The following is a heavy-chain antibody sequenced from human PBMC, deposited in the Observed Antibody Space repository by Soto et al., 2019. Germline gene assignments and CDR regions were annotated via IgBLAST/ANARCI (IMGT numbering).Heavy chain of an antibody. CDR1: GYTFSTYY. J-gene: IGHJ4*02. CDR3: ARYDYNGYYFDY. Sequence: QVQLVQSGAEVKKPGASVKVSCKASGYTFSTYYMHWARQAPGQGYEWMGIINPSGGSTTYAQKFRGRVTMTRDTSTTTVYMELSSLKSEDTAVYYCARYDYNGYYFDYWGQGTLVTVSS. CDR2: INPSGGST. V-gene: IGHV1-46*01. D-gene: IGHD4-4*01.